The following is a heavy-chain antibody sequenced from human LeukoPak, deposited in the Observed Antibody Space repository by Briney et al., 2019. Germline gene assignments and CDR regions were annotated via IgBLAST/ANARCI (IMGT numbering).Heavy chain of an antibody. CDR3: ARDSKSGGYDILTGPTD. CDR1: GYTFTSYG. V-gene: IGHV1-18*01. CDR2: ISAYNGNT. Sequence: GASVKVSCKASGYTFTSYGISWVRQAPGQGLEWMGWISAYNGNTSYAQKLQGRVTMTTDTSTSTAYMELRSLRSDDTAVYYCARDSKSGGYDILTGPTDWGQGTLVTVSS. J-gene: IGHJ4*02. D-gene: IGHD3-9*01.